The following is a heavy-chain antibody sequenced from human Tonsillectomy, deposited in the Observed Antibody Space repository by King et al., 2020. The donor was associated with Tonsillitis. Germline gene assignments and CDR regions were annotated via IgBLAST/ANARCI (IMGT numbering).Heavy chain of an antibody. CDR3: ARDWGGGAPLYAFDI. Sequence: HVQLVESGGGVVQPGRSLRLSCATSGFTFSSYGMHWVRQAPGKGLEWVAVISDDGSNKFYADSVKGRFTISRDNSENTLYLQINSLRAEDTAVYYCARDWGGGAPLYAFDIWGQGTMVTVSS. J-gene: IGHJ3*02. D-gene: IGHD2-21*01. V-gene: IGHV3-33*05. CDR1: GFTFSSYG. CDR2: ISDDGSNK.